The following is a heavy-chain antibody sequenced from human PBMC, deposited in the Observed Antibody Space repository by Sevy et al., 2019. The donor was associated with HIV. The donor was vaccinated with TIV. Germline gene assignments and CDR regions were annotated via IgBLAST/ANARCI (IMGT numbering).Heavy chain of an antibody. Sequence: GGSLRLSCAASGFTFSSYWMSWVRQAPGKGLEWVANIKQDGSEKYYVDSVKGRFTISRDNAKNSLYLQMNSLRAEDTAVYYCVRGGMSGYELFFDYWGQGTLVTVSS. CDR2: IKQDGSEK. D-gene: IGHD5-12*01. CDR3: VRGGMSGYELFFDY. V-gene: IGHV3-7*03. CDR1: GFTFSSYW. J-gene: IGHJ4*02.